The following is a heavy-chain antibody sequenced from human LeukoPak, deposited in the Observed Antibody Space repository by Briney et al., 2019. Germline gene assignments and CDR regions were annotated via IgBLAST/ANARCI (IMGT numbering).Heavy chain of an antibody. CDR2: ISYDGSYK. J-gene: IGHJ4*02. CDR3: AKDNYGGNSGTFDY. CDR1: GFTLSSYG. Sequence: GGSLRLSCAASGFTLSSYGMHWVRQAPGKGLEWVAVISYDGSYKYYTDSVKGRFTISRDNSKNTPYLQMNSLRAEDTAVYYCAKDNYGGNSGTFDYWGQGTLVTVSS. V-gene: IGHV3-30*18. D-gene: IGHD4-23*01.